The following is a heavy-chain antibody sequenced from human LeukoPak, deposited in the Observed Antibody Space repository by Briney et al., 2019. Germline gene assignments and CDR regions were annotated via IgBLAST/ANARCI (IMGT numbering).Heavy chain of an antibody. CDR1: GYTFTSYG. V-gene: IGHV1-18*01. Sequence: GASVKVSCKASGYTFTSYGISWVRQAPGQGLEWMGWISAYNGNTNYAQKLQARVTMTTDTSTSTAYMELRSLRSEDTAVYYCARLDCSGGSCYSGDYWGQGTLVTVSS. D-gene: IGHD2-15*01. CDR2: ISAYNGNT. J-gene: IGHJ4*02. CDR3: ARLDCSGGSCYSGDY.